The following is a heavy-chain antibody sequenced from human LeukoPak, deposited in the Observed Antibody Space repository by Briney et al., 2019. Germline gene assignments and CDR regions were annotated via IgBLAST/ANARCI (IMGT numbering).Heavy chain of an antibody. Sequence: GGSLRLSCVASGFTFSTHGMHWVRQAPGKGLEWVAVTSFDESYKNYADSVRGRFTISRDNPRNTLYMQMNSLRDEDTALYYCTIMHGYYDGSGYWVQWGQGTLVTVSS. CDR3: TIMHGYYDGSGYWVQ. D-gene: IGHD3-22*01. J-gene: IGHJ1*01. V-gene: IGHV3-30*03. CDR2: TSFDESYK. CDR1: GFTFSTHG.